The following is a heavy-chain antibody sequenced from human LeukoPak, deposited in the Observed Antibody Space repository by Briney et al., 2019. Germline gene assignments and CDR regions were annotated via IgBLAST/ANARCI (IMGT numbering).Heavy chain of an antibody. CDR2: IKSITDGGTT. Sequence: GGSLRLSCAASGFTFSNAWMSWVRQAPGKGLEWVGRIKSITDGGTTDYAAPVKGRFTISRDDSKNTLYLQMNSLKTEDTAVYYCTTDHSGSYLDAFDIWGQGTMVTVSS. CDR3: TTDHSGSYLDAFDI. CDR1: GFTFSNAW. D-gene: IGHD1-26*01. V-gene: IGHV3-15*01. J-gene: IGHJ3*02.